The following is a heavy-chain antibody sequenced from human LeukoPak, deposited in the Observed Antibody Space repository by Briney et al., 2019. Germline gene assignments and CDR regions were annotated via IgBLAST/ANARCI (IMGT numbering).Heavy chain of an antibody. CDR2: IYTSGST. CDR3: ARDGDWAGEGWDYYMDV. CDR1: GGSISSGSYY. J-gene: IGHJ6*03. Sequence: SETLALTCTVSGGSISSGSYYWSWIRQPAGKGLEWIGRIYTSGSTNYNPSLKSRVTISVDTSKNQFSLKLSSVTAADTAVYYCARDGDWAGEGWDYYMDVWGKGTTVTVSS. D-gene: IGHD3/OR15-3a*01. V-gene: IGHV4-61*02.